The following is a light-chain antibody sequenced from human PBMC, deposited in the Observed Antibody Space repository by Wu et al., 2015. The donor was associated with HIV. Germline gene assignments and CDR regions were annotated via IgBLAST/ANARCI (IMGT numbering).Light chain of an antibody. J-gene: IGKJ2*01. CDR3: QQYMSSPYT. CDR1: QSISSW. V-gene: IGKV1-5*03. Sequence: DIQMTQSPSTLSASVGDRVTITCRASQSISSWLAWYQQKPGKAPKLLIYKASSLESGGPSRFSGSGSGTEFTLTITGLQSDDFATYYCQQYMSSPYTFGQGTKLQIK. CDR2: KAS.